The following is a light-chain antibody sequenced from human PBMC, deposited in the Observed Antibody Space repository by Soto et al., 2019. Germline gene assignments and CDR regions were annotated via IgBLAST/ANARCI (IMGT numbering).Light chain of an antibody. Sequence: EIVLTQSPGTLSLSPGERATLSCRASQSVSSSYLAWYQQKPGQAPRLLIYGASSRATGIPDRFSGSGSGTDFTLNISRLKPEDFAVYYCQQYGSSTAITFGQGTRLELK. CDR1: QSVSSSY. J-gene: IGKJ5*01. CDR2: GAS. CDR3: QQYGSSTAIT. V-gene: IGKV3-20*01.